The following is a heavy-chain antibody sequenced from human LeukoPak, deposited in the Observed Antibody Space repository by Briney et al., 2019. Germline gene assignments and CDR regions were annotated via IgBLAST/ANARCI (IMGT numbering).Heavy chain of an antibody. D-gene: IGHD1-26*01. CDR3: APERSGAATP. CDR2: IYYSGST. CDR1: GGSINSNNYY. V-gene: IGHV4-39*01. J-gene: IGHJ5*02. Sequence: SETLSLTCTVSGGSINSNNYYWGWIRQPPGKGLEWIGSIYYSGSTYYNPSLKSRVTISVDTSKNQFSLKLSSVTAADTAVYYCAPERSGAATPWGQGTLVTVSS.